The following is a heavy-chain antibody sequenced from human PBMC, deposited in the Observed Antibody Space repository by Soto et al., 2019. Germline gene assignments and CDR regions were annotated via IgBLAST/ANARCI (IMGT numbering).Heavy chain of an antibody. D-gene: IGHD3-16*01. CDR1: GFTFKNYA. V-gene: IGHV3-23*01. Sequence: GGSLRLSCRASGFTFKNYAMTWVRKCPGKGLQWVSLMTGGGTTDYADSSKGRFIISRDNSKNTLSLQMHNLRANDTALYSCASLQGTLGGLCRLDAWGQGTMVTVSS. CDR3: ASLQGTLGGLCRLDA. CDR2: MTGGGTT. J-gene: IGHJ3*01.